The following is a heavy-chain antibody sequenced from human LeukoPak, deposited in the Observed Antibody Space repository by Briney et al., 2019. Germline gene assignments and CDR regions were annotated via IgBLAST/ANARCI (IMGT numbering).Heavy chain of an antibody. J-gene: IGHJ6*02. D-gene: IGHD6-19*01. CDR1: GGSISGYY. V-gene: IGHV4-34*01. Sequence: PSETLSLTCTVYGGSISGYYWSWIRQPPGKGLEWIAEINHSGSTNYNPSLKSRVTISVDTSKSQFSLKLSSVTAADTAVYYCARSVAGASRDHSRHYYGMDVWGQGTTVTVSS. CDR3: ARSVAGASRDHSRHYYGMDV. CDR2: INHSGST.